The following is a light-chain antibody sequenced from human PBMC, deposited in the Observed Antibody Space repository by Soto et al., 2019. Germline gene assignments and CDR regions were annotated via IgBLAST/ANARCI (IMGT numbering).Light chain of an antibody. V-gene: IGKV1-6*01. CDR3: LQYNSYQWT. J-gene: IGKJ2*02. Sequence: ALQVPPSPSSLSASVGDRLTVPCRATQGYRTDFGWYQQKPGKAPKLLIYAASNLQPEVPSRFSGSRSGTEFTLTISSLQPEDFATYYCLQYNSYQWTFGQGTKGDIK. CDR2: AAS. CDR1: QGYRTD.